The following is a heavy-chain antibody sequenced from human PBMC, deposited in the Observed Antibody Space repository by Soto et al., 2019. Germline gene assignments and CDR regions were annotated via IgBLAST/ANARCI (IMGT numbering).Heavy chain of an antibody. Sequence: QVQLQESGPGLVKPSETLSLTCTVSGGSISSYYWSWIRQPPGKGLEWIGYIYYSGSTNYNPSLKSRVTISVDTSKNQFSLNLSSVTAADTAVYYCARGGYSSSWYHPYFDYWGQGTLVTVSS. J-gene: IGHJ4*02. CDR2: IYYSGST. CDR3: ARGGYSSSWYHPYFDY. V-gene: IGHV4-59*01. D-gene: IGHD6-13*01. CDR1: GGSISSYY.